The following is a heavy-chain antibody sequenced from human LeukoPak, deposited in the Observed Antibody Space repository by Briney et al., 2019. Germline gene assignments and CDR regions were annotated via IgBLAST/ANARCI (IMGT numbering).Heavy chain of an antibody. Sequence: GASVKVCCTASGYTVTGYYIHWWRQAPGQRLEWRGGIGSNSVVTRYANKFHDRVTMTRDTSISTAYMELNSLRSDDTAVYYCARRPGRSSSLPYGMLIWGQGTTVIVSS. V-gene: IGHV1-2*07. CDR1: GYTVTGYY. J-gene: IGHJ6*02. CDR3: ARRPGRSSSLPYGMLI. CDR2: IGSNSVVT. D-gene: IGHD2-2*01.